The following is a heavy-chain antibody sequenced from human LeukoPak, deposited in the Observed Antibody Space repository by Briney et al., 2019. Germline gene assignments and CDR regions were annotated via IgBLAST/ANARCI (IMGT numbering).Heavy chain of an antibody. J-gene: IGHJ4*02. D-gene: IGHD2-2*01. V-gene: IGHV1-69*04. Sequence: SVKVSCKASGGTFSNYAISWVRQAPGQGLEWMGRIIPILGIANYAQNFQGRVTMTTDTSPSTAYMELRGLRSDDTAVYYCARDGTSTDDYWGQGTLVTVSS. CDR1: GGTFSNYA. CDR3: ARDGTSTDDY. CDR2: IIPILGIA.